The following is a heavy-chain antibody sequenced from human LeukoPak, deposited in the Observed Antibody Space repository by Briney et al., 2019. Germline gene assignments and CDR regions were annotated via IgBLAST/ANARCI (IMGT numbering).Heavy chain of an antibody. CDR1: GYTFTGYH. CDR3: ARTYYYDSVAPRSFDY. CDR2: INSNTGVT. V-gene: IGHV1-2*02. D-gene: IGHD3-22*01. Sequence: GASVKVSCKTSGYTFTGYHIHWVRQAPGQGLEWMGWINSNTGVTNLVQKFQDRVTMTRDKSISTAYMEVSRLTSDDTAVYYCARTYYYDSVAPRSFDYWGQGTLVTVSS. J-gene: IGHJ4*02.